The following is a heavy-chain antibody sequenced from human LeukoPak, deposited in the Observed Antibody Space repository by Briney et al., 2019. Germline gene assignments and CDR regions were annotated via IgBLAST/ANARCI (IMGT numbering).Heavy chain of an antibody. CDR1: GFTFSSYG. D-gene: IGHD3-16*02. J-gene: IGHJ4*02. CDR3: ARNQYDYVWGSYRIDY. Sequence: GGSLRLSCAASGFTFSSYGMHWVRQAPGKGLEWVAFIRYDGSNKYYADSVKGRFTISRDNSKNTLYLQMNSLRSDDTAVYYCARNQYDYVWGSYRIDYWGQGTLVTVSS. CDR2: IRYDGSNK. V-gene: IGHV3-30*02.